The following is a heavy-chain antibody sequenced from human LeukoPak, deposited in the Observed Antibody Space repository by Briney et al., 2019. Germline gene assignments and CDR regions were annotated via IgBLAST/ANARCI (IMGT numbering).Heavy chain of an antibody. V-gene: IGHV3-11*01. CDR3: AREYYDFWSGYYPYFDY. Sequence: GGSLRPSCAASGFTFSDYYMSWIRQAPGKGLEWVSYISSSGSTIYYADSVKGRFTISRDNAKNSLYLQMNSLRAEDTAVYYCAREYYDFWSGYYPYFDYWGQGTLVTVSS. D-gene: IGHD3-3*01. CDR1: GFTFSDYY. CDR2: ISSSGSTI. J-gene: IGHJ4*02.